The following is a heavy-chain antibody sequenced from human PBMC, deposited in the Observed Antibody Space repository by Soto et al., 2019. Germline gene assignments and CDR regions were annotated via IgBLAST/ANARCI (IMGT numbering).Heavy chain of an antibody. D-gene: IGHD1-26*01. CDR2: INPNSGGT. Sequence: GASVKVSCKASGYTFTGHYMHWVRQAPGQGLEWMGWINPNSGGTNYAQKFQGWVTMTRDTSISTAYMELSRLRSDDTAVYYCARDSRVGATTTIYYYYYGMDVWGQGTTVTVSS. V-gene: IGHV1-2*04. CDR3: ARDSRVGATTTIYYYYYGMDV. CDR1: GYTFTGHY. J-gene: IGHJ6*02.